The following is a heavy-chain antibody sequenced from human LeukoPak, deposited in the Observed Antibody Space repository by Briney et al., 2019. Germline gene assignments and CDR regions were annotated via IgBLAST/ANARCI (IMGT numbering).Heavy chain of an antibody. J-gene: IGHJ4*02. V-gene: IGHV4-59*08. CDR3: ARTTRYYDSSGCFDF. D-gene: IGHD3-22*01. CDR2: IYYSGST. Sequence: AETLSLTCTVPGASISSYYWSWIRQPPGKGLEWIAYIYYSGSTNYNPSLKSRVTISVDTSKNQFSLKMSSVTAADTAVYYCARTTRYYDSSGCFDFWGQGTLVTVSS. CDR1: GASISSYY.